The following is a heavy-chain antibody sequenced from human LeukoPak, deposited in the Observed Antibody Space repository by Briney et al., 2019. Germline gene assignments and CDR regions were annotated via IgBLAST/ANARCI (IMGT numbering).Heavy chain of an antibody. CDR2: IYYSGTT. Sequence: SETLSLTCTVSGGSISSYYWSWIRQPPGKGLEWIGYIYYSGTTNYNPSLKSRVSISLDTSKNQFSLKLRSVTAADTAVYYCARAPTIRGVTPWGLGTLVTVSS. CDR1: GGSISSYY. J-gene: IGHJ5*02. CDR3: ARAPTIRGVTP. V-gene: IGHV4-59*08. D-gene: IGHD3-10*01.